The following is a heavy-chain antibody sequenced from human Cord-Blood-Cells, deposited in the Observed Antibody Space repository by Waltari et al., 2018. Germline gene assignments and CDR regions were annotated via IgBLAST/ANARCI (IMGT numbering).Heavy chain of an antibody. J-gene: IGHJ4*02. CDR2: INPNSGGT. CDR1: GYPYTGYS. CDR3: ARTPGSSWFNYFDY. V-gene: IGHV1-2*02. Sequence: QVQLVQSGAAVKKPGASVKASCKASGYPYTGYSTHWVRPAPGQGLEWMGWINPNSGGTNYAQKFQGRVTMTRDTSISTAYMELSRLRSDDTAVYYCARTPGSSWFNYFDYWGQGTLVTVSS. D-gene: IGHD6-13*01.